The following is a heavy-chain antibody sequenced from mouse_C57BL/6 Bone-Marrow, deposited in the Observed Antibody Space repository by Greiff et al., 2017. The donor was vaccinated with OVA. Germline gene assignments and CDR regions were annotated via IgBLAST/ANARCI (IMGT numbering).Heavy chain of an antibody. CDR2: IWGGGST. J-gene: IGHJ3*01. V-gene: IGHV2-9*01. Sequence: VQVVESGPGLVEPSQSLSITCTVSGFSLTSYGVDWVRQPPGKGLEWLGVIWGGGSTNYNSARMYRLSISKDNSTSQVVLKMNSLQTADTAMYYCSKQGGSVVGGFAYWCQGTLVTVSA. CDR3: SKQGGSVVGGFAY. D-gene: IGHD1-1*01. CDR1: GFSLTSYG.